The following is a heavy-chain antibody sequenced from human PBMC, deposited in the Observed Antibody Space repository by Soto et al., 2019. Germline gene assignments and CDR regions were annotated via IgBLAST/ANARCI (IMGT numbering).Heavy chain of an antibody. CDR3: ATLRPSFGVVKDY. D-gene: IGHD2-15*01. J-gene: IGHJ4*02. Sequence: QVQLVESGGGVVQPGRSLSLSCAASGFIFSNYAMHWVRQAPGKGLEWVAVMSYDGSREYYAGSVKGRFTISRDNSKNTLHLQMNTLRPEDTAVYYCATLRPSFGVVKDYWGQGTLVTVSS. CDR1: GFIFSNYA. V-gene: IGHV3-30-3*01. CDR2: MSYDGSRE.